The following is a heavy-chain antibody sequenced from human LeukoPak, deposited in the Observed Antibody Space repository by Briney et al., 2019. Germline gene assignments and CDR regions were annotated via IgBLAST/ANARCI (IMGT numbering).Heavy chain of an antibody. CDR3: ARAMVRGVRYYYYGMDV. D-gene: IGHD3-10*01. V-gene: IGHV3-53*04. J-gene: IGHJ6*02. Sequence: PGGSLRLSCAASGFTVSSNYMSSVRQAPGKGLEWVSVIYSGGSTYYADSVKGRFTISRHNSKNTLYLQMNSLRAEDTAVYYCARAMVRGVRYYYYGMDVWGQGTTVTVSS. CDR1: GFTVSSNY. CDR2: IYSGGST.